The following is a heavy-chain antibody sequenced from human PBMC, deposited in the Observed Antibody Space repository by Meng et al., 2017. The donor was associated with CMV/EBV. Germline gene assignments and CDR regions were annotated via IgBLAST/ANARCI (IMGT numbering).Heavy chain of an antibody. J-gene: IGHJ5*02. CDR1: GFTFSSYG. CDR2: ISSSSSYI. Sequence: GESLKISCAASGFTFSSYGVHWVRQAPGKGLEWVSSISSSSSYIYYADSVKGRFTISRDNAKNSLYLQMNSLRAEDTAVYYCARAYLGLRGWFDPWGQGTLVTVSS. D-gene: IGHD4-17*01. V-gene: IGHV3-21*01. CDR3: ARAYLGLRGWFDP.